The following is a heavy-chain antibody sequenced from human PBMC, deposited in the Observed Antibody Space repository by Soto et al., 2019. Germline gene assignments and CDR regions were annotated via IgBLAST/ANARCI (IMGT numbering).Heavy chain of an antibody. CDR3: ARQGRNTKIVLVKHYAADF. Sequence: SETLSLTCTVSSGSISSTSYYFAWIRQPPWNGLELIGAIYYDGTTYYTESLKSRVSISVDTSKNQFSLKVNSVTAADTAVYFCARQGRNTKIVLVKHYAADFWGQGTAVTSP. CDR2: IYYDGTT. CDR1: SGSISSTSYY. V-gene: IGHV4-39*01. D-gene: IGHD3-22*01. J-gene: IGHJ6*02.